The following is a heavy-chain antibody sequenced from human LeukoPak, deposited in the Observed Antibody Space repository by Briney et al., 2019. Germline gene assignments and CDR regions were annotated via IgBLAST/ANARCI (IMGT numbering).Heavy chain of an antibody. CDR3: ARGTCISTSCPPFDY. CDR2: VSSDSSYI. Sequence: GGSLRLSCAASGFTFSSYSMSWVRQAPGKGLEWVSSVSSDSSYIFYADSVEGRFTISRDNAKNSLFLQMNGLRAEDTAVYYCARGTCISTSCPPFDYWGQGTLVTVSS. CDR1: GFTFSSYS. D-gene: IGHD2-2*01. V-gene: IGHV3-21*01. J-gene: IGHJ4*02.